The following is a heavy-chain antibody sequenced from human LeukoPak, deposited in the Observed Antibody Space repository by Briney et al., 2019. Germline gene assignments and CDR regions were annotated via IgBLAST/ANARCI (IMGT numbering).Heavy chain of an antibody. Sequence: SSETLSLTCTVSGGSISSYYWSWIRQPPGKGLEWIGYIYYSGSTNYNPSLKSRVTISVDTSKNQFSLKLSSVTAADTAVYYCARGPPLTTVTRTDAFDIWGQGTMVTVSS. CDR1: GGSISSYY. V-gene: IGHV4-59*01. CDR2: IYYSGST. J-gene: IGHJ3*02. CDR3: ARGPPLTTVTRTDAFDI. D-gene: IGHD4-17*01.